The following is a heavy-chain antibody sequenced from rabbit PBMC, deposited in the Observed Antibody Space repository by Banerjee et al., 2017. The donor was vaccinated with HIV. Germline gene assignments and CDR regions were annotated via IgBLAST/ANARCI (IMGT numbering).Heavy chain of an antibody. Sequence: QSLEESGGDLVKPGASLTLTCTASGFSFSSTYFMCWVRQAPGKGLELIACIYTSSGSTWYASWAKGRFTISKTSSSTVTLLMTSLTAADTATYFCARVTGYGITSGHPTRLDLRGPGTLVTVS. D-gene: IGHD1-1*01. CDR2: IYTSSGST. V-gene: IGHV1S40*01. CDR3: ARVTGYGITSGHPTRLDL. CDR1: GFSFSSTYF. J-gene: IGHJ3*01.